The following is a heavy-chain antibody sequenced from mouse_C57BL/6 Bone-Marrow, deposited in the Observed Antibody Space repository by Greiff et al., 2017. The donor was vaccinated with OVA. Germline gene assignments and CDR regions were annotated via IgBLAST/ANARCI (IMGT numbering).Heavy chain of an antibody. CDR2: ISYDGSN. CDR3: ARGDYYYGSSHWYFDV. J-gene: IGHJ1*03. V-gene: IGHV3-6*01. Sequence: EVQLQESGPGLVKPSQSLSLTCSVTGYSITSGYYWNWLRQFPGNKLEWMGYISYDGSNNYNPSLKNRISITRVTSKNQFFLKLNSVTTEDTATYYCARGDYYYGSSHWYFDVWGTGTTVTVSS. CDR1: GYSITSGYY. D-gene: IGHD1-1*01.